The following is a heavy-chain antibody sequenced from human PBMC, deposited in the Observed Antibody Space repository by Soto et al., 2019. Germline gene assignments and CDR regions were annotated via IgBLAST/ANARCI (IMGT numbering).Heavy chain of an antibody. V-gene: IGHV4-39*01. Sequence: QLQLQESGPGLVKPLETLSLTCNVSGVSISDTSYYWGWIRQPPGKGLEWIGTIYFNGNTFYNPSLKSRLTISVDTSKNQIFLRLTSVTAADTAVYYCARQGSYWGQGTLVAVSS. CDR3: ARQGSY. J-gene: IGHJ4*02. CDR1: GVSISDTSYY. CDR2: IYFNGNT.